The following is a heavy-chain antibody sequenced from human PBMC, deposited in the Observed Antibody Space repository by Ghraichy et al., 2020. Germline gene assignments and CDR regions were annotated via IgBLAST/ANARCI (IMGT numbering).Heavy chain of an antibody. D-gene: IGHD1-26*01. V-gene: IGHV4-39*01. CDR1: GGSISSSSYY. Sequence: SETLSLTCTVSGGSISSSSYYWGWIRQPPGKGLEWIGSIYYSGITYYSPSLKSRVTISVDTSKNQFSLKLSSVTAADTAVYYCGRRYSGYYRYFDYWGQGTLVTVSS. CDR3: GRRYSGYYRYFDY. J-gene: IGHJ4*02. CDR2: IYYSGIT.